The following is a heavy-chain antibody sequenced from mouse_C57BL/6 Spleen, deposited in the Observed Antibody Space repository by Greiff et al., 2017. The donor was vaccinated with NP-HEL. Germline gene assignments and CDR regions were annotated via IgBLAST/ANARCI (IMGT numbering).Heavy chain of an antibody. Sequence: QVQLQQSGAELVKPGASVKLSCKASGYTFTSYWMQWVKQRPGQGLEWIGEIDPSDSYTNYNQKFKGKATLTVDTSSSTAYMQLSSLTSEDSAVYYCARSYYDYDVRYFDVWGTGTTVTVSS. CDR1: GYTFTSYW. CDR2: IDPSDSYT. D-gene: IGHD2-4*01. V-gene: IGHV1-50*01. J-gene: IGHJ1*03. CDR3: ARSYYDYDVRYFDV.